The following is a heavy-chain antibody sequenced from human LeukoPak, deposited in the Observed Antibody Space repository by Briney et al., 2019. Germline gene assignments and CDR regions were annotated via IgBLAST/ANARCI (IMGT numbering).Heavy chain of an antibody. V-gene: IGHV1-69*13. CDR1: GGTFSSYA. Sequence: ASVNVSCKASGGTFSSYAISWVRQAPGQGLEWMGGIIPIFGTANYAQKFQGRVTITADESTSTAYMELSSLRSEDTAVYYCAKAYCGGDCYSWFDPWGQGTLVTVSS. J-gene: IGHJ5*02. D-gene: IGHD2-21*01. CDR3: AKAYCGGDCYSWFDP. CDR2: IIPIFGTA.